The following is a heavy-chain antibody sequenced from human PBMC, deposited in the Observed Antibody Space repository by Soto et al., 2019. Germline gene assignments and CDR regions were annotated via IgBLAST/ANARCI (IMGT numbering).Heavy chain of an antibody. CDR2: IYPADSET. V-gene: IGHV5-51*01. J-gene: IGHJ4*02. CDR3: AKASGYPYYFDY. Sequence: PGESLKISCKGSGYSFFSHWIGWVRQMPGKGLEWVGIIYPADSETRYSPSFQGQVTISVDKSINTAYLQMNSLRAEDTAVYHCAKASGYPYYFDYWGQGTLVTVSS. D-gene: IGHD3-3*01. CDR1: GYSFFSHW.